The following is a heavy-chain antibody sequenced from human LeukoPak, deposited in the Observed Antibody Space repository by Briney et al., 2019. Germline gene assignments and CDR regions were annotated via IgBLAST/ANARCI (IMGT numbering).Heavy chain of an antibody. D-gene: IGHD2-2*01. Sequence: SETLSLTCAVYGGSFSGYYWSWIRQPPGKGLEWIGEINHSGSTNYNPSLKSRVSISVDTSKNQYSLKLSSVTAADTAVYYCARVPSASVVVVPAATNWFDPWGQGTLVPSPQ. CDR1: GGSFSGYY. V-gene: IGHV4-34*01. CDR3: ARVPSASVVVVPAATNWFDP. J-gene: IGHJ5*02. CDR2: INHSGST.